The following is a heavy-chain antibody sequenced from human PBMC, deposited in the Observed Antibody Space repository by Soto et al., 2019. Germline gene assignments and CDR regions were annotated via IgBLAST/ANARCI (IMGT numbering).Heavy chain of an antibody. CDR3: ARESSGDHNHNWFDP. Sequence: QVQLQESGPGLVKPSETLSLTCTVSGGSLSPYYWSWVRQPPGKGLEWIGFIWFTGTTTYNPSIRSRVTMSVDTSKNQLSLALNSVTAADTAVYYCARESSGDHNHNWFDPWGQGTLVTVSA. CDR2: IWFTGTT. V-gene: IGHV4-59*01. J-gene: IGHJ5*02. D-gene: IGHD1-20*01. CDR1: GGSLSPYY.